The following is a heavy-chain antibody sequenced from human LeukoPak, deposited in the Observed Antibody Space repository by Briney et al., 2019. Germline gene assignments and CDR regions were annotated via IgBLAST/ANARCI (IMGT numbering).Heavy chain of an antibody. Sequence: ASVKVSCKASGYTFTSYGISWVRQAPGQGLEWMGWISAYNGNANYAQKLQGRVTMTTDTSTSTAYMELRSLRSDDTAVYYCAREPTDFWSGPPTDYWGQGTLVTVSS. D-gene: IGHD3-3*01. V-gene: IGHV1-18*01. CDR2: ISAYNGNA. CDR3: AREPTDFWSGPPTDY. CDR1: GYTFTSYG. J-gene: IGHJ4*02.